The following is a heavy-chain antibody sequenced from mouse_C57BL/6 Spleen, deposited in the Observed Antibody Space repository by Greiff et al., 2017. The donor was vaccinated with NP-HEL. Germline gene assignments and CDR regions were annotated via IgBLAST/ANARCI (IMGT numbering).Heavy chain of an antibody. CDR3: ARGGLLDY. Sequence: EVMLVESGPELVKPGASVKISCKASGYSFTGYYMNWVKQSPEKSLEWIGEINPSTGGTTYNQKFKAKATLTVDKSSSTAYMQLKSLTSEDSAVYYCARGGLLDYWGQGTTLTVSS. J-gene: IGHJ2*01. V-gene: IGHV1-42*01. CDR2: INPSTGGT. CDR1: GYSFTGYY.